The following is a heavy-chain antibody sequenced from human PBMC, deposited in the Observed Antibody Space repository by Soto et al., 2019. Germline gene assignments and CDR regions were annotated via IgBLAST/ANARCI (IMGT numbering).Heavy chain of an antibody. CDR3: ARDGDHYSDNDY. J-gene: IGHJ4*02. Sequence: ASVKVSCKASGYSLTSYHMDWVRQAPGQGLEWMGKMSPRGDMTWYPQKFRDRVTMTRDTSTGTYYMELSSLRSEDTAVYYCARDGDHYSDNDYWGQGTLVTVSS. D-gene: IGHD4-17*01. CDR2: MSPRGDMT. CDR1: GYSLTSYH. V-gene: IGHV1-46*01.